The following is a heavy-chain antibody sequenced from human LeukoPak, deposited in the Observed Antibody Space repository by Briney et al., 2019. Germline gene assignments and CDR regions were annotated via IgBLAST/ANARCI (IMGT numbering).Heavy chain of an antibody. CDR1: GFSFSSYW. J-gene: IGHJ4*02. CDR3: AKADPYSSSWYRGIDY. D-gene: IGHD6-13*01. Sequence: GGSLRLSCAASGFSFSSYWMHWVRQAPGKGLAWVSRIKTDGSSTNYADSVKGRFTISRDNSKNTLYLQMNSLRAEDTAVYYCAKADPYSSSWYRGIDYWGQGTLVTVSS. V-gene: IGHV3-74*01. CDR2: IKTDGSST.